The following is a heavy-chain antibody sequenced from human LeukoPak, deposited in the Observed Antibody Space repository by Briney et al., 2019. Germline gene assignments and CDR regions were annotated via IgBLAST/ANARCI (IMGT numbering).Heavy chain of an antibody. CDR1: GFVSTDYY. J-gene: IGHJ4*02. Sequence: GGSLRLSCVTSGFVSTDYYMSWIREAPGEGLEWISYISLSSSFANYADSIKGRFTTSRDNAKNSLFLHMNSLAAEDTAMYYCARDDSSGSHFDSWGQGTLVTVSS. D-gene: IGHD3-22*01. CDR3: ARDDSSGSHFDS. V-gene: IGHV3-11*05. CDR2: ISLSSSFA.